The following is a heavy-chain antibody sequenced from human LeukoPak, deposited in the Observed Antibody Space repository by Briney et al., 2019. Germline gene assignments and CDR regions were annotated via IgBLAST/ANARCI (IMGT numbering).Heavy chain of an antibody. V-gene: IGHV3-11*03. CDR2: ISSGSHST. CDR1: GFTFSDYY. Sequence: TGGSLRLSCAASGFTFSDYYMIWICQAPGKGLEWVSYISSGSHSTNYLDSVKGRFTISRDNAKNSLYLQMNSLRAEDTAVYYCVKGSLYRYALDPWGQGTLVTVSS. D-gene: IGHD3-16*02. J-gene: IGHJ5*02. CDR3: VKGSLYRYALDP.